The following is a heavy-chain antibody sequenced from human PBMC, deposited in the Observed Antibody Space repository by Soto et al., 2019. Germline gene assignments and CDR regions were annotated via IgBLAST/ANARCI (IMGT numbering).Heavy chain of an antibody. CDR2: IFSNDEK. D-gene: IGHD5-18*01. CDR1: GFSLSNARMG. CDR3: AGRSGYSYGPADY. J-gene: IGHJ4*02. Sequence: SGPTLVNPTETLTLTCTVSGFSLSNARMGVSWIRQPPGKALEWLAHIFSNDEKSYSTSLKSRLTISKDTSKSQVVLTMTNMDPVDIATFYRAGRSGYSYGPADYWGQGTLVTVSS. V-gene: IGHV2-26*01.